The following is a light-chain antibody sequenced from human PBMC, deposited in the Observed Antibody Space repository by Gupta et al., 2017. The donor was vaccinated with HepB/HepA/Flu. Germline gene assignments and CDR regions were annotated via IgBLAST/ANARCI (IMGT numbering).Light chain of an antibody. CDR2: DSS. J-gene: IGLJ2*01. CDR3: QSYDRSLGGSV. V-gene: IGLV1-40*01. CDR1: RSNIGASYD. Sequence: QFVLTQPPSVSGAPGQEVTISCPGSRSNIGASYDVQWYQQLQGKAPKVLIYDSSNRPSGVPERFSGSKSGTSASLAITGLQAEDEADYYCQSYDRSLGGSVFGGGTKVTVL.